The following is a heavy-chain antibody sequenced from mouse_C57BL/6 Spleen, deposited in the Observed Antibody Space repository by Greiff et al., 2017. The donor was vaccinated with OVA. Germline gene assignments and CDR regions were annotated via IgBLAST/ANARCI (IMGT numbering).Heavy chain of an antibody. CDR2: IWSGGST. V-gene: IGHV2-2*01. CDR3: ATHYSNYEAWFAY. D-gene: IGHD2-5*01. Sequence: QVQLQQSGPGLVQPSQCLSITCTVSGFSLTSYGVHWVRQSPGKGLEWLGVIWSGGSTDYNAAFISRLSISKDNSKSQVFFKMNSLQADDTAIYYCATHYSNYEAWFAYWGQGTLVTVSA. J-gene: IGHJ3*01. CDR1: GFSLTSYG.